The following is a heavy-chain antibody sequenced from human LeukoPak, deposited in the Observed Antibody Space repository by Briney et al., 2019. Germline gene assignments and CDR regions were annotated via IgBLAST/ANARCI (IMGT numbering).Heavy chain of an antibody. CDR2: MNPNSGNT. J-gene: IGHJ5*02. Sequence: GASVKVSCKASGYTFTSYDINWVRQATGQGLEWMGWMNPNSGNTGYAQKFQGRVTMTRNTSISTAYTELSSLRSEDTAVYYCARVVARWFKKNWFDPWGQGTLVTVSS. D-gene: IGHD2-15*01. CDR1: GYTFTSYD. CDR3: ARVVARWFKKNWFDP. V-gene: IGHV1-8*01.